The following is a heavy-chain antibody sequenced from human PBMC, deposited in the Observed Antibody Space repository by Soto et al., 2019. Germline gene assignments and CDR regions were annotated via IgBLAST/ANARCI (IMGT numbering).Heavy chain of an antibody. V-gene: IGHV1-69*01. CDR3: ARSAITLFGVVSIPPHYYSEMDV. J-gene: IGHJ6*02. D-gene: IGHD3-3*01. CDR1: GGTFNRYA. Sequence: QVQLVQSGAEVKKPESSVKVSYKASGGTFNRYAISWVRQAPGQGLEWMGGIIPIFGIGNDAQRFQGRVTITADESTGTAYMELSSLRSEDTGVYYCARSAITLFGVVSIPPHYYSEMDVWGQGTTVTVSS. CDR2: IIPIFGIG.